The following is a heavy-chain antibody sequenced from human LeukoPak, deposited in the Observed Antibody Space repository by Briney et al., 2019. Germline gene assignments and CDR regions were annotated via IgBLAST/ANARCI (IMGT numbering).Heavy chain of an antibody. V-gene: IGHV1-2*02. CDR2: INPNSGGT. CDR3: ARDLPIAAAGYNWFDP. CDR1: GYIFTRYY. Sequence: GASVKVSRKSSGYIFTRYYMHWVRQAPGQGLEWMGWINPNSGGTNYAQKFQGRVTMTRDTSINTAYMELSRLRSDDTAVYYCARDLPIAAAGYNWFDPWGQGTLVTVSS. D-gene: IGHD6-13*01. J-gene: IGHJ5*02.